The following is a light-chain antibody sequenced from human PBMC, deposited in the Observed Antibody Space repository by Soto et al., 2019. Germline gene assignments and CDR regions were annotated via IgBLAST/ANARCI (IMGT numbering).Light chain of an antibody. Sequence: AIQLTQSPSSLSASVGDRVSITCRASQGISSALAWYQQKPGKAPKLLISDVSTLERGVPSRFSGSASGTDFVLTISTLLPEEFATYFCQQFKSFPPTFGGGTIVEIK. CDR3: QQFKSFPPT. CDR2: DVS. J-gene: IGKJ4*01. V-gene: IGKV1-13*02. CDR1: QGISSA.